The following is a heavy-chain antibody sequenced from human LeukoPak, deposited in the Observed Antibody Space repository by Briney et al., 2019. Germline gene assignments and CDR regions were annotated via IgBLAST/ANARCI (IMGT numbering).Heavy chain of an antibody. CDR3: ARYLEADRSRNAFDI. Sequence: ASVKVSCKASGYTFTSYGISWVRQAPGQGLEWMSCISAYNGNTNYAQKLQGRVTMTTDTSTSTPYMELRSLRSDDTAVYYCARYLEADRSRNAFDIWGKGTMATVSS. CDR2: ISAYNGNT. J-gene: IGHJ3*02. D-gene: IGHD3-3*01. V-gene: IGHV1-18*01. CDR1: GYTFTSYG.